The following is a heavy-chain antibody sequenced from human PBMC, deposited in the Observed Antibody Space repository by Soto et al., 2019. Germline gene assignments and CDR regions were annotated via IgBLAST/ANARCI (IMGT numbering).Heavy chain of an antibody. CDR1: GFTFYSYA. J-gene: IGHJ1*01. Sequence: EVQLLESGGGLVQPGGSLRLSCAASGFTFYSYAMSWVRQAPGKGLEWVSAISASGGNTYYADSVKGRFTTSRDNSKNTLYLQMNSLRAEDTAMYYCAKEAVVVTFPPHFHHWGQGTLVTVSS. D-gene: IGHD3-22*01. CDR3: AKEAVVVTFPPHFHH. V-gene: IGHV3-23*01. CDR2: ISASGGNT.